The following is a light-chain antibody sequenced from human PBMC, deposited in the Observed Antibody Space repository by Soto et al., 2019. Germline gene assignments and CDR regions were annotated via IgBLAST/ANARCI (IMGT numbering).Light chain of an antibody. CDR2: GAS. Sequence: EIVLTQSPGTLSLSPGERATLSCRASESVSTNYLAWYQQKPGQAPRLLISGASSRATGIPDRFSGSGSGAYFTLTIHRLEPEDFAVYYCQQYGSVPLTFGGGTKVEIK. J-gene: IGKJ4*01. V-gene: IGKV3-20*01. CDR3: QQYGSVPLT. CDR1: ESVSTNY.